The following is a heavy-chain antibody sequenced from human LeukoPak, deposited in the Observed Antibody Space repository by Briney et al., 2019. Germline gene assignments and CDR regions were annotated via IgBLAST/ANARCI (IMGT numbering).Heavy chain of an antibody. CDR3: AKDAYGGATFFYYMDV. CDR2: ISWNSGNI. J-gene: IGHJ6*03. D-gene: IGHD2/OR15-2a*01. CDR1: GFTFDDYA. Sequence: GGSLRLSCAGSGFTFDDYAMHWVRQTPGKGLEWVSGISWNSGNIAYADFVGGRFTISRDNAKNSLSLQMNSLSDEGTAVYYCAKDAYGGATFFYYMDVWGKGTTVTVSS. V-gene: IGHV3-9*01.